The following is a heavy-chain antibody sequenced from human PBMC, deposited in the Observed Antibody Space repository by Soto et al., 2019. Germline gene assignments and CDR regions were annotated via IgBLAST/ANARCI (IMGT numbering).Heavy chain of an antibody. CDR3: ARPKVTTTPDAFDI. J-gene: IGHJ3*02. V-gene: IGHV4-59*08. CDR1: GGSISSYY. CDR2: IYYSGNT. Sequence: TSETLSLTCTVSGGSISSYYWSWIRQPPGKGLEWIGYIYYSGNTYYNPSLKSRVTISVDTSKNQFSLKLSSVTAADTAVYYCARPKVTTTPDAFDIWGQGTMVTVSS. D-gene: IGHD4-17*01.